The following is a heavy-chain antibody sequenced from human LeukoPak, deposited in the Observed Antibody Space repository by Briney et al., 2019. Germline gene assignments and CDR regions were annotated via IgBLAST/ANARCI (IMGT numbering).Heavy chain of an antibody. D-gene: IGHD1-26*01. V-gene: IGHV1-69*01. CDR2: IIPIFGTA. J-gene: IGHJ3*02. CDR3: ARPIVGGFEDAFDI. Sequence: SVKVSCKASGGTCSSYAISWVRQAPGQGLEWMGGIIPIFGTANYAQKFQGRVTITADESTSTAYMKLSSLRSEDTAVYYCARPIVGGFEDAFDIWGQGTMVTVSS. CDR1: GGTCSSYA.